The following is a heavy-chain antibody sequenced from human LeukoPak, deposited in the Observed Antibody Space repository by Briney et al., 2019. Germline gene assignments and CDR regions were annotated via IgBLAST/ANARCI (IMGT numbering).Heavy chain of an antibody. Sequence: AASEKVSCKASGYTFTGYYMHWVRQAPGQGLEWMGRIDPNSGGTNYAQKFQGRVTMTRDTSISTAYMELSRLRSDDTAVYYCARGRRTGIAVAGSDLGYWGQGTLVTVSS. J-gene: IGHJ4*02. CDR2: IDPNSGGT. D-gene: IGHD6-19*01. V-gene: IGHV1-2*06. CDR1: GYTFTGYY. CDR3: ARGRRTGIAVAGSDLGY.